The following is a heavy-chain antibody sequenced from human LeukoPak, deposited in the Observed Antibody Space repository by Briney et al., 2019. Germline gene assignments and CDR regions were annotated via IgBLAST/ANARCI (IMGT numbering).Heavy chain of an antibody. Sequence: SETLSLTCTVSGGSISSSSYYWGWIRQPPGKGLDWIGSIYYSGSNYYNPSLKSRVIISVDTSKSQFSLKLSSVTAADTAVYYCASQKKGRGYSYGYDFDYWGQGTLVSVSS. CDR1: GGSISSSSYY. J-gene: IGHJ4*02. CDR2: IYYSGSN. D-gene: IGHD5-18*01. V-gene: IGHV4-39*01. CDR3: ASQKKGRGYSYGYDFDY.